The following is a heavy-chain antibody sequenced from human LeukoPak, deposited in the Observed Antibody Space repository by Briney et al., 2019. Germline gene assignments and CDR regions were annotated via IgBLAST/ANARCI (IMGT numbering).Heavy chain of an antibody. CDR2: ISYDGSNK. CDR3: AKDWEQGMALGIFDY. Sequence: GGSLRLSCAASGITFSSYGMHWVRQAPGKGLEWVAVISYDGSNKYYADSVKGRFTISRDNSKNTLYLQMNSLRAEDTAVYYCAKDWEQGMALGIFDYWGQGTLVTVSS. D-gene: IGHD1-26*01. V-gene: IGHV3-30*18. CDR1: GITFSSYG. J-gene: IGHJ4*02.